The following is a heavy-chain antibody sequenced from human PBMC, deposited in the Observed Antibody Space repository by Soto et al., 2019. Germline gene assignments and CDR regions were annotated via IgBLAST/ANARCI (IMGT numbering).Heavy chain of an antibody. D-gene: IGHD3-16*01. J-gene: IGHJ4*02. Sequence: ETLSLTCTVSGGSISSYYWSWIRQPAGKGLEWIGRIYTSGSTNYNPSLKSRVTMSVDTSKNQFSLKLSPVTAADTAVYYCARDTGEPFPRYYFDYWGQGTLVTVSS. V-gene: IGHV4-4*07. CDR1: GGSISSYY. CDR3: ARDTGEPFPRYYFDY. CDR2: IYTSGST.